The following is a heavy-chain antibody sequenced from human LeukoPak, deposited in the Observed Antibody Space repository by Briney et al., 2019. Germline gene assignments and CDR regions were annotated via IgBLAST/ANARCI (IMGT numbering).Heavy chain of an antibody. D-gene: IGHD2-15*01. CDR2: IYENDEK. V-gene: IGHV2-5*01. J-gene: IGHJ3*02. CDR3: APRNRGVASDI. CDR1: GFSFSSGGVG. Sequence: SGPTLVNPTQTLTLTCTFSGFSFSSGGVGVGWIRQPPGGALEWLGVIYENDEKLYSPSLQNRLSITKDTSKNQVVLTMANMDPVDTATCYCAPRNRGVASDIWGQGTMVTVSS.